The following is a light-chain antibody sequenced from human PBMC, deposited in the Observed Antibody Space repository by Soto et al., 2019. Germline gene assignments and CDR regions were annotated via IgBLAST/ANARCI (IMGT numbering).Light chain of an antibody. V-gene: IGLV2-8*01. J-gene: IGLJ2*01. CDR1: SSDVGGYNY. CDR3: ASYTGSDTFV. Sequence: QSALTQPPSASGSPGQSVTISCTGTSSDVGGYNYVSWYQQHPGKAPKLMIYEVSKRPSGVPDRLSGSKSGNTASLTVSGLQVEDEADYYCASYTGSDTFVFGGGTKVTVL. CDR2: EVS.